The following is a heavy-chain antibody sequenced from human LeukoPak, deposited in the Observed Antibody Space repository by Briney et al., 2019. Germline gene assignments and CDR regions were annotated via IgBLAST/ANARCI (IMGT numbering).Heavy chain of an antibody. J-gene: IGHJ5*02. CDR2: ISSSSSYI. D-gene: IGHD3-3*01. CDR1: GFTFSSYS. CDR3: ARGDTYYDFWSGYWIDP. V-gene: IGHV3-21*01. Sequence: GGSLRLSCAASGFTFSSYSMNWVRQAPGKGLEWVSSISSSSSYIYYADSVKGRFTISRDNAKNSLYLQMNSLRAEDTAVYYCARGDTYYDFWSGYWIDPWGQGTLVTVSS.